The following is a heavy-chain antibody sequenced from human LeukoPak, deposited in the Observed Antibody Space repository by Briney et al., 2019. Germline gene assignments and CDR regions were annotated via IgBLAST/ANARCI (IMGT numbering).Heavy chain of an antibody. D-gene: IGHD3-22*01. J-gene: IGHJ4*02. CDR3: ARSDYDSSGYYYLADY. CDR2: ISAYNGNT. V-gene: IGHV1-18*01. CDR1: GYTFTSYG. Sequence: GASVKVSCKASGYTFTSYGISWVGQAPGQGLEWMGWISAYNGNTNYAQKLQGRVTMTTDTSTSTAYMELRSLRSDDTAVYYCARSDYDSSGYYYLADYWGQGTLVTVSS.